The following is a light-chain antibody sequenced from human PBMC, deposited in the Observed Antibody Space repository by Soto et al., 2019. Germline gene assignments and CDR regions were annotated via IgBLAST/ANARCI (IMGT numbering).Light chain of an antibody. J-gene: IGKJ4*01. CDR3: EQYSSSPCT. V-gene: IGKV3-20*01. CDR2: GAS. Sequence: EIVLTQSPGTLSLSPGERATLSCRASQSVSSSYLAWYQQKPGQAPRLLIYGASSRATGIADRFSGSGSRTDFTLTIRRLEPEDFVPDYCEQYSSSPCTFGGGTKVEIK. CDR1: QSVSSSY.